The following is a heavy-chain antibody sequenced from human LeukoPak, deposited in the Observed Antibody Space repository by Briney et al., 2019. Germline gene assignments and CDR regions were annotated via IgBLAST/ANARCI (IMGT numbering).Heavy chain of an antibody. J-gene: IGHJ5*02. D-gene: IGHD1-7*01. CDR2: IIPIFGTA. CDR1: GYTFSSYA. V-gene: IGHV1-69*13. Sequence: ASVKVSCKASGYTFSSYAISWVRQAPGQGLEWMGGIIPIFGTANYAQKFQGRVTITADESTSTAYMELSSLRSEDTAVYYCARETTGTTSWFDPWGQGTLVTVSS. CDR3: ARETTGTTSWFDP.